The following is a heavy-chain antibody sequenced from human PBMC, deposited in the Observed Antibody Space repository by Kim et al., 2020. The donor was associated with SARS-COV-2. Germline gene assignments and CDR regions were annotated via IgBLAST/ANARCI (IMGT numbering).Heavy chain of an antibody. V-gene: IGHV3-11*06. CDR3: ARDKQSWELLPKHFDY. J-gene: IGHJ4*02. D-gene: IGHD1-26*01. Sequence: SVKGRFTISRDNAKNSLYLQMNSLRAEDTAVYYCARDKQSWELLPKHFDYWGQGTLVTVSS.